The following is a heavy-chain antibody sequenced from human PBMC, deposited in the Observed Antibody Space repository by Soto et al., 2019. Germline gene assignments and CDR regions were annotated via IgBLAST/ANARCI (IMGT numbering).Heavy chain of an antibody. CDR3: AKDPSPGIAVAGSHFDY. D-gene: IGHD6-19*01. CDR1: GFTFDDYA. J-gene: IGHJ4*02. Sequence: GGSLRLSCAASGFTFDDYAMHWVRQAPGKGLEWVSGISWNSGSIGYADSVKGRFTISRDNAKNSLYLQMNSLRAEDTALYYCAKDPSPGIAVAGSHFDYWGQGTLVTVSS. CDR2: ISWNSGSI. V-gene: IGHV3-9*01.